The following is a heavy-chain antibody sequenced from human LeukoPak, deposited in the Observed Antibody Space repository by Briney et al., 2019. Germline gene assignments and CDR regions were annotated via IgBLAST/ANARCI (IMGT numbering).Heavy chain of an antibody. CDR2: INPNDGDT. CDR1: GYTFTDYY. Sequence: GASLKVSCKASGYTFTDYYMHWVRQAPGQGGEWMGWINPNDGDTNYAQKSQGRVTMTRDTSISTAHMEVSRLRSDDTAVYYCARANFLYCSSSTCLFDYWGQGTLVTVSS. D-gene: IGHD2-2*01. J-gene: IGHJ4*02. CDR3: ARANFLYCSSSTCLFDY. V-gene: IGHV1-2*02.